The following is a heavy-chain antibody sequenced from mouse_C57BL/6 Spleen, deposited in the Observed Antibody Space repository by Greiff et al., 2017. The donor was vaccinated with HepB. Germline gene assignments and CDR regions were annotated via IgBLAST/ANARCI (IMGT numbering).Heavy chain of an antibody. CDR3: ARHEMGREGYFDV. D-gene: IGHD4-1*01. V-gene: IGHV5-15*04. CDR2: ISNLAYSI. J-gene: IGHJ1*03. Sequence: EVMLVESGGGLVQPGGSLKLSCAASGFTFSDYGMAWVRQAPRKGPEWVAFISNLAYSIYYADTVTGRFTISRENAKNTLYLEMSSLRSEDTAMYYCARHEMGREGYFDVWGTGTTVTVSS. CDR1: GFTFSDYG.